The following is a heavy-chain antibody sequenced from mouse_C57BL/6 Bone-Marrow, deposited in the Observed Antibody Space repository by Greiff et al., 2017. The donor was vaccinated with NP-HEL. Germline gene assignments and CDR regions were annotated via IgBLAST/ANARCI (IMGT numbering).Heavy chain of an antibody. CDR3: ARSYGNYHYYAMDY. CDR2: ISSGSSTI. V-gene: IGHV5-17*01. D-gene: IGHD2-1*01. J-gene: IGHJ4*01. Sequence: EVKVVDSGGGLVKPGGSLKLSCAASGFTFSDYGMHWVRQAPEKGLEWVAYISSGSSTIYYADTVKGRFTISRDNAKNTLFLQMTSLRSEDTAMYYCARSYGNYHYYAMDYWGQGTSVTVSS. CDR1: GFTFSDYG.